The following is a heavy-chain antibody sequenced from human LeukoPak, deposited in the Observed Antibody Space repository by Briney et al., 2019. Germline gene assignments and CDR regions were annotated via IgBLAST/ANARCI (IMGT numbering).Heavy chain of an antibody. Sequence: ASVKVSCKASGYTFTGYYMHWVRQAPGQGLEWMGWINPNSGDTNFAQRFQGRVTMTRDTSINTAYMDLSRLGSDDTAVYYCARVPSGVSITKPNTFDMWGQGTMVTVSS. CDR3: ARVPSGVSITKPNTFDM. D-gene: IGHD3-3*02. J-gene: IGHJ3*02. CDR1: GYTFTGYY. V-gene: IGHV1-2*02. CDR2: INPNSGDT.